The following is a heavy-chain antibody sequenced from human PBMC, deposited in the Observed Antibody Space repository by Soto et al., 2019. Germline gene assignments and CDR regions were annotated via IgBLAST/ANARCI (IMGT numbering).Heavy chain of an antibody. Sequence: ASVKVSCKASGYTFTSYDINWVRQATGQGLEWMGWMNPNSGNTGYAQKFQGRVTITADKSTSTAYMELSSLRSEDTAVYYCARASSTTGTTDWFDPWGQGTLVTVSS. CDR2: MNPNSGNT. J-gene: IGHJ5*02. CDR3: ARASSTTGTTDWFDP. D-gene: IGHD1-1*01. V-gene: IGHV1-8*01. CDR1: GYTFTSYD.